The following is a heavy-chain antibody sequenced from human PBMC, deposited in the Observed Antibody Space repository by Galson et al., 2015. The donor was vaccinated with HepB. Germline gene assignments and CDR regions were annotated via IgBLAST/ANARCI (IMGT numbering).Heavy chain of an antibody. CDR3: ARGYLGGSYDRPDAFDV. Sequence: SLRLSCAVFDSTVDFNYISWIRQAPGKGLKWVSITYSSGNSYYTDSVKGRFSISRDNFGNRLYLQMNKLRVEDTAVYYCARGYLGGSYDRPDAFDVWGQGTTVTVSS. J-gene: IGHJ3*01. D-gene: IGHD3-16*01. CDR2: TYSSGNS. CDR1: DSTVDFNY. V-gene: IGHV3-53*01.